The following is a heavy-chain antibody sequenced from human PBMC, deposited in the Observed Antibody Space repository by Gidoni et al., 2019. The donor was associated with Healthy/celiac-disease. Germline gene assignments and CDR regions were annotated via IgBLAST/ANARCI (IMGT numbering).Heavy chain of an antibody. Sequence: EVPLVESGGGVLRPGGSLRLSCAASGFPFDDYGMSWVRQAPGKGLEWGSGINWNGGSTGYADSVKGRFTISRDNAKNSLYLQMNSLRAEDTALYHCARLRGTAMVDYYFDYWGQGTLVTVSS. V-gene: IGHV3-20*01. J-gene: IGHJ4*02. CDR1: GFPFDDYG. CDR3: ARLRGTAMVDYYFDY. CDR2: INWNGGST. D-gene: IGHD5-18*01.